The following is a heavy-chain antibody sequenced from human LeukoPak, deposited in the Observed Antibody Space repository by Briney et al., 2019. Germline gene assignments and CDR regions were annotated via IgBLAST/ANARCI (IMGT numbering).Heavy chain of an antibody. V-gene: IGHV4-59*12. J-gene: IGHJ4*02. CDR2: VYYSGST. CDR3: ARAGYYGSGSYYNLFDY. Sequence: SETLSLTCTVSGGSISSFYWSWIRQSPGKGLEWIGYVYYSGSTNSNPSLKSRVTISADTSKNQFSLKPSSVTAADTAVYYCARAGYYGSGSYYNLFDYWGQGTLVTVSS. D-gene: IGHD3-10*01. CDR1: GGSISSFY.